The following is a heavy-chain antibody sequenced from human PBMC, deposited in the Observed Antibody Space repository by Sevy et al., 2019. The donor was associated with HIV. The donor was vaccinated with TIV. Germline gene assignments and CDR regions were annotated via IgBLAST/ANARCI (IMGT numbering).Heavy chain of an antibody. J-gene: IGHJ1*01. CDR3: AKGVLGAARPQYFQH. V-gene: IGHV3-23*01. CDR1: GFTFSSYA. CDR2: ISGSGGST. Sequence: GGSLRLSCTASGFTFSSYAMSWVRQAPGKGLEWVSAISGSGGSTYYADSVKGRFTISRDNSKNTLYLQMNSLRAEDTAVYYCAKGVLGAARPQYFQHWGQGTLVTVSS. D-gene: IGHD6-6*01.